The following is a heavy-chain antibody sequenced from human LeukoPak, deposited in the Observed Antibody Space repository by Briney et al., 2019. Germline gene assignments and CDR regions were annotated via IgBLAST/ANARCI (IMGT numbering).Heavy chain of an antibody. CDR1: GYTFTGYY. D-gene: IGHD3-9*01. CDR2: INPNNGNT. Sequence: ASVKVSCKASGYTFTGYYMHWVRQAPGQGLEWMGWINPNNGNTNYAQKLQGRVTMTTDTSTSTAYMELRSLRSDDTAVYYCAREGPLTGYFDYYYYYGMDVWGQGTTVTVPS. CDR3: AREGPLTGYFDYYYYYGMDV. V-gene: IGHV1-18*04. J-gene: IGHJ6*02.